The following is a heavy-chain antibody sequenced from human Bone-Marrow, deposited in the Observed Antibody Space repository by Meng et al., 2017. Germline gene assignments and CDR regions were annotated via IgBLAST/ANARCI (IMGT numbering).Heavy chain of an antibody. D-gene: IGHD5-12*01. CDR2: IYYTGRT. J-gene: IGHJ4*02. Sequence: SETLSLTCTVSGGSISNYYWTWIRQSPGKGLEWIGNIYYTGRTNYNPSLKSRVTISVDTTNNQFSLMVTSMTPADTAVYFCARAWGAYDPFDHWGQGTLVTVSS. V-gene: IGHV4-59*01. CDR1: GGSISNYY. CDR3: ARAWGAYDPFDH.